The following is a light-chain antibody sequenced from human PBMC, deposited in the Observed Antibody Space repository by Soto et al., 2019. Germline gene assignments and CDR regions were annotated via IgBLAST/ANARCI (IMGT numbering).Light chain of an antibody. V-gene: IGKV3-20*01. J-gene: IGKJ1*01. CDR2: DIF. CDR3: QQYSDYPRT. Sequence: IVLTQSPGPLSLSPGERATPSCRCSQSVSNNYLAWYQQKPGQAPRLVIYDIFTRATGVPTRISGSGSGTEFTLTISSLQPDDFATYYCQQYSDYPRTFGQGTKVDIK. CDR1: QSVSNNY.